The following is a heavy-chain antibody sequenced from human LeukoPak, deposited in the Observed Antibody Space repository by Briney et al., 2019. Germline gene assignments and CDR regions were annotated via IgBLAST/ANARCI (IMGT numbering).Heavy chain of an antibody. CDR3: ARDISKRRPAAAAMGDY. J-gene: IGHJ4*02. Sequence: GGSLRLSCATSGFTFTSYAMQWVRQAPGKGLEWVAVISYDGSNKYYADSVKGRFTISRDNSKNTLYLQMNSLRAEDTAVYYCARDISKRRPAAAAMGDYWGQGTLVTVSS. CDR2: ISYDGSNK. D-gene: IGHD2-2*01. V-gene: IGHV3-30-3*01. CDR1: GFTFTSYA.